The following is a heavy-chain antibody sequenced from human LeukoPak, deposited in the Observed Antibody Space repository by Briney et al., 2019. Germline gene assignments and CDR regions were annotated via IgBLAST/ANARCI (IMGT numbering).Heavy chain of an antibody. Sequence: VASVKVSCKASGGTFSSYAISWVRQAPGQGLEWMGGIIPIFGTANYAQKFRGRVTITADESTSTAYMELSSLRSEDTAVYYCARDGEYSYGRYWGQGTLVTVSS. V-gene: IGHV1-69*13. CDR3: ARDGEYSYGRY. D-gene: IGHD5-18*01. J-gene: IGHJ4*02. CDR2: IIPIFGTA. CDR1: GGTFSSYA.